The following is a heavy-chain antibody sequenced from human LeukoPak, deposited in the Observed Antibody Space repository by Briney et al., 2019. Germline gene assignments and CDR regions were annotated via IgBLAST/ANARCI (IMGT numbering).Heavy chain of an antibody. CDR1: GYTLTGYY. V-gene: IGHV1-2*02. CDR3: ASTRSENFFFDY. J-gene: IGHJ4*02. D-gene: IGHD2-2*01. Sequence: ASVKVSCKASGYTLTGYYMHWVRQAPGQGLEWMGWINPNSGGTNYAQKFQGRVTMTRDTSISTAYMELSRLRSDDTAVYYCASTRSENFFFDYWGQGTLVTVSS. CDR2: INPNSGGT.